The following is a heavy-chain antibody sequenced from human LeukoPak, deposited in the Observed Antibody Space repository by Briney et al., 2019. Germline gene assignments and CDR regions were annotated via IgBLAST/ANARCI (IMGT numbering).Heavy chain of an antibody. Sequence: PSETLSLTCTVSGGSISSRSYYWGWIRQAPGKGLEWIGTIFYSGTTYYNPSLKSRVTISVDTSKNQFSLKLNSVTAADTAVYYCARRDEWNYRPYFDYWGQGILVTVS. V-gene: IGHV4-39*01. CDR1: GGSISSRSYY. CDR2: IFYSGTT. D-gene: IGHD1-7*01. J-gene: IGHJ4*02. CDR3: ARRDEWNYRPYFDY.